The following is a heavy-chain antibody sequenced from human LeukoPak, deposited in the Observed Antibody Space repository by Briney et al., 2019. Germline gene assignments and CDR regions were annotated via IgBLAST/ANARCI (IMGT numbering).Heavy chain of an antibody. CDR1: GGSFSGYY. J-gene: IGHJ4*02. D-gene: IGHD3-10*01. CDR2: IKQDGSEK. Sequence: ETLSLTCAVYGGSFSGYYWSWIRQPPGKGLEWVANIKQDGSEKDYVDSVKGRFTISRDNAKNSLFLQVNSLRAEDTAVYYCARVRRGYYFDYWGQGSLVTVSS. V-gene: IGHV3-7*01. CDR3: ARVRRGYYFDY.